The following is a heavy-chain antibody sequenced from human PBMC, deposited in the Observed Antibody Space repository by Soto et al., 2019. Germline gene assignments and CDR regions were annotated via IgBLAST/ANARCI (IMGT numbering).Heavy chain of an antibody. Sequence: QVQLVESGGGVVQPGRSLRLSCAASGFTFSSYAMHWVRQAPGKGLEWVAVISYDGSNKYYADSVKGRFTISRDNSKNTLYLQMNSLRAEDTAVYYCARADYGDNYYGMDVWGQGTTVTVSS. CDR2: ISYDGSNK. J-gene: IGHJ6*02. D-gene: IGHD4-17*01. V-gene: IGHV3-30-3*01. CDR3: ARADYGDNYYGMDV. CDR1: GFTFSSYA.